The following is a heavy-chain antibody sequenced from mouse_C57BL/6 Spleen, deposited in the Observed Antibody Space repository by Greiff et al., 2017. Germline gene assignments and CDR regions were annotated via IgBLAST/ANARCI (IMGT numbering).Heavy chain of an antibody. V-gene: IGHV1-82*01. CDR1: GYAFSSSW. CDR2: IYPGDGDT. J-gene: IGHJ2*01. CDR3: ARGAHYYGSYFDY. Sequence: QVQLQQSGPELVKPGASVKISCKASGYAFSSSWLHWVKQRPGKGLEWIGRIYPGDGDTNYNGKFKGKATLTADKSSSTAYMQLSSLTSEDSAVYFCARGAHYYGSYFDYWGQGTTLTVSS. D-gene: IGHD1-1*01.